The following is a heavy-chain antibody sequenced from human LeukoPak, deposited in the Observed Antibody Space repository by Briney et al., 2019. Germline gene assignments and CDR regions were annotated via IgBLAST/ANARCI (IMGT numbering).Heavy chain of an antibody. J-gene: IGHJ4*02. CDR3: ARGIAVAEFDY. V-gene: IGHV3-33*01. CDR1: GFTFSSYG. D-gene: IGHD6-19*01. Sequence: GGSLRLSCAASGFTFSSYGMHWVRQAPGKGLEWVAVIWYDGSNKYYADSVKGRFTISRDNSKNTLYLQMNSLRAEDTAVYYCARGIAVAEFDYWGQGTLVTVSS. CDR2: IWYDGSNK.